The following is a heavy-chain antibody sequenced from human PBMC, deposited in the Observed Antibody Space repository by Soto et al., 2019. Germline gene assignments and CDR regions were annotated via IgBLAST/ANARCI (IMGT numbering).Heavy chain of an antibody. V-gene: IGHV7-4-1*01. CDR3: AREVAVAGTPSWFDP. Sequence: ASVKVSCKASGYTFTSYAMNWVRQAPGQGLEWMGWINTNTGNPTYAQGFTGRFVFSLDTSVSTAYLQICSLKAEDTAVYYCAREVAVAGTPSWFDPWGPGTLVTVFS. D-gene: IGHD6-19*01. J-gene: IGHJ5*02. CDR1: GYTFTSYA. CDR2: INTNTGNP.